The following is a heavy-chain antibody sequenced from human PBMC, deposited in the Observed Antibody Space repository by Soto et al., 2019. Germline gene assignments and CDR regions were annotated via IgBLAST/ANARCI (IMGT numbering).Heavy chain of an antibody. V-gene: IGHV3-21*01. CDR2: ISSSSSYI. D-gene: IGHD3-16*01. CDR1: GFTFSSYS. Sequence: GGSLRLSCAASGFTFSSYSMNWVRQAPGKGLEWVSSISSSSSYIYYADSVKGRFTISRDNAKNSLYLQMNSLRAEDTAVYYCATGGDGYNSFDYWGQGTLVTVSS. J-gene: IGHJ4*02. CDR3: ATGGDGYNSFDY.